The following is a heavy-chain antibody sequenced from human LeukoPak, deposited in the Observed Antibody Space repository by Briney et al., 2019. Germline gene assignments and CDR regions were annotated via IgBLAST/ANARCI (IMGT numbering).Heavy chain of an antibody. D-gene: IGHD3-10*01. V-gene: IGHV3-30*18. CDR2: ISDDRSNK. CDR1: GFTLKSYA. Sequence: GGSRKPSCPPPGFTLKSYAMSWAAPPQARGWGWVAVISDDRSNKYYAASVKGRFTISRDNSKNTLHLKMNSLRAEDTAVYYCAKDLVTGSLEYWGQGTLVTVSS. CDR3: AKDLVTGSLEY. J-gene: IGHJ4*02.